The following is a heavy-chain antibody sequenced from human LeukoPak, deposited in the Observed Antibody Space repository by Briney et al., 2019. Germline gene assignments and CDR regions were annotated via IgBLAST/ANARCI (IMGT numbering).Heavy chain of an antibody. CDR3: AREVAGLIYFDY. D-gene: IGHD2-8*01. V-gene: IGHV4-61*02. CDR1: GGSISSGHYF. Sequence: PSQTLSLTCTVSGGSISSGHYFWTWIRQPAGKGLEWIGRIYTSGSTNYNPSLRSRVTMSVDASKNQFSLKLSSVTAADTAVYYCAREVAGLIYFDYWGQGTLVTVSS. CDR2: IYTSGST. J-gene: IGHJ4*02.